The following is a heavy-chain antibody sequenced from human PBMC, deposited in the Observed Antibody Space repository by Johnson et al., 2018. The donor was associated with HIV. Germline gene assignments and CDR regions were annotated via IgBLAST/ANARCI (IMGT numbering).Heavy chain of an antibody. CDR1: GFTFEDYA. D-gene: IGHD3-22*01. Sequence: VQLVESGGGLVRPGRSLRLSCAASGFTFEDYALHWVRQAPGKGLEWVSGITWNSGRIAYADSVKGRVTIPRDNAKNSLYLQMNSLRAEDTALYYCAKVVGSYYYDSSGEAFDIWGQGTMVTVSS. CDR2: ITWNSGRI. J-gene: IGHJ3*02. V-gene: IGHV3-9*01. CDR3: AKVVGSYYYDSSGEAFDI.